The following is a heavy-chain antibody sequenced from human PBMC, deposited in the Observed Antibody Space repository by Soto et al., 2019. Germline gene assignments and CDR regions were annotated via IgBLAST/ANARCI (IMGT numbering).Heavy chain of an antibody. CDR1: GGTFSSYA. CDR2: IIPIFGTA. CDR3: ARGVTTGMAFDY. Sequence: GASVKVSCKASGGTFSSYAISWVRQAPGQGLEWMGGIIPIFGTANYAQKFQGRVTITADESTSTAYMELSSLRSEGTAVYYCARGVTTGMAFDYWGQGTLVTVSS. J-gene: IGHJ4*02. V-gene: IGHV1-69*13. D-gene: IGHD4-17*01.